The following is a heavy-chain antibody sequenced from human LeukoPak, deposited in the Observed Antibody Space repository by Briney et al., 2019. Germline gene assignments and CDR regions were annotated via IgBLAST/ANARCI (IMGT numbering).Heavy chain of an antibody. CDR2: IYTSGST. Sequence: SETLSLTCTVSGGSISSYYWSWIRQPAGKGLEWIGRIYTSGSTNYNPSLKSRVTISVDKSKNQFSLKLSSVTAADTAVYYCARDKQHSYGRYFDHWGQGALATVSS. V-gene: IGHV4-4*07. CDR1: GGSISSYY. J-gene: IGHJ4*02. D-gene: IGHD3-16*01. CDR3: ARDKQHSYGRYFDH.